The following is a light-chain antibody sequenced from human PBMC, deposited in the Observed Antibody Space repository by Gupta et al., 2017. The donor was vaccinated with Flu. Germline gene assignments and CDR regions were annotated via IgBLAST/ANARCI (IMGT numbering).Light chain of an antibody. CDR3: NSRDSSGKLSWM. J-gene: IGLJ3*02. Sequence: VSVALGQTVRITCQGDSLRNHYATWYQQKPGQAPVLIIYGKNNRPSGIPDRFSTSNSRNTASLTITGAQAEDEADYYCNSRDSSGKLSWMFGGGTKLTVL. CDR2: GKN. V-gene: IGLV3-19*01. CDR1: SLRNHY.